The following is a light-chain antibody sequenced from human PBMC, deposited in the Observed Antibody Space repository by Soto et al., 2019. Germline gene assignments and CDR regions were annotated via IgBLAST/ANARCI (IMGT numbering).Light chain of an antibody. CDR3: MQAQQIPRT. J-gene: IGKJ1*01. V-gene: IGKV2-28*01. Sequence: DIVMSQSPLSLSVTPGEPASNSCRCSQSLLHTSGDNYLDWYLQRPGQSPQLLIYLGSKRASGVSDRFSGSGSGTRFTLRISRVEAEDVGFYYCMQAQQIPRTFGQGTKVDIK. CDR1: QSLLHTSGDNY. CDR2: LGS.